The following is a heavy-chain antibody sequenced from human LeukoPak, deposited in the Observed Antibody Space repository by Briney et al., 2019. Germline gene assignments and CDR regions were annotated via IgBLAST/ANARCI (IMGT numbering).Heavy chain of an antibody. J-gene: IGHJ4*02. CDR2: SRNKANSYTT. CDR3: ARNLQEAENY. V-gene: IGHV3-72*01. Sequence: GGSLRLSCAASGFTFSDHYIDWVRKAPWKGLEWGGRSRNKANSYTTEYAASVKGRFILSRDDSKDSLYLLMNSLKTEDTAVYYCARNLQEAENYWGQGTLVTVSS. CDR1: GFTFSDHY. D-gene: IGHD2-15*01.